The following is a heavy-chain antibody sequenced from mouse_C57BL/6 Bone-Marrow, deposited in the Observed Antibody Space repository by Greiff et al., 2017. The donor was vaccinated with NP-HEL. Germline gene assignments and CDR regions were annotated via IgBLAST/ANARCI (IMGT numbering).Heavy chain of an antibody. CDR3: AIFDYYGSTPGFAY. V-gene: IGHV2-9*01. CDR1: GFSLTSYG. J-gene: IGHJ3*01. D-gene: IGHD1-1*01. Sequence: VQVVESGPGLVAPSQSLSITCTVSGFSLTSYGVDWVRQPPGKGLEWLGVIWGGGSTNYNSALMSRLSISKDNSKSQVFLKMNSRQTDDTAMYYCAIFDYYGSTPGFAYWGQGTLVTVSA. CDR2: IWGGGST.